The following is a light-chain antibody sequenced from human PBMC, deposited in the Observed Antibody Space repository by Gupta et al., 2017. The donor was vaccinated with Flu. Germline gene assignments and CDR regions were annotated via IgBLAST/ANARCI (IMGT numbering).Light chain of an antibody. CDR3: RLHPCTAHLV. Sequence: VVPPEPSLTVSPGGPVPLTCASVTGAVTSDYYAHWIQQKPGQPPMPLIYSTTNRHSGTPARFSGSIGGGTAALTLSAGQKEDAAEYYCRLHPCTAHLVFGGGTKLTVL. CDR2: STT. J-gene: IGLJ2*01. CDR1: TGAVTSDYY. V-gene: IGLV7-43*01.